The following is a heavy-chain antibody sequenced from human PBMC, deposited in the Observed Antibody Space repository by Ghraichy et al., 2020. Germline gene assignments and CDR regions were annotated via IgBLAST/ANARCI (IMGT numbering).Heavy chain of an antibody. V-gene: IGHV1-18*01. CDR2: ISAYNGNT. CDR3: AREGRYYDSSGYYYSFDY. D-gene: IGHD3-22*01. Sequence: ASVKVSCKASGYTFTSYGISWVRQAPGQGLEWMGWISAYNGNTNYAQKLQGRVTMTTDTSTSTAYMELRSLRSDDTAVYYCAREGRYYDSSGYYYSFDYWGQGTLVTVSS. J-gene: IGHJ4*02. CDR1: GYTFTSYG.